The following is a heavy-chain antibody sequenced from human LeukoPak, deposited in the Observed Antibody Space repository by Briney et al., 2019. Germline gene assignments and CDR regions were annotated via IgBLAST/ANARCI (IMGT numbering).Heavy chain of an antibody. J-gene: IGHJ4*02. CDR3: ARGAYGATLLY. CDR2: ISYDGSNK. Sequence: PGGSLRPSCAASGFTFSSYAMHWVRQAPGKGLEWVAVISYDGSNKYYADSVKGRFTISRNNSKNTLYLQMNSLRAEDTAVYYCARGAYGATLLYWGQGTLVTVSS. D-gene: IGHD1-26*01. V-gene: IGHV3-30-3*01. CDR1: GFTFSSYA.